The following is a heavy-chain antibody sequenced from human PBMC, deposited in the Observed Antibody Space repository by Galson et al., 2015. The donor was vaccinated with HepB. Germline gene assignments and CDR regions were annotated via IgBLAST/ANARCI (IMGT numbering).Heavy chain of an antibody. CDR1: GFTFSVYW. J-gene: IGHJ4*02. V-gene: IGHV3-7*01. D-gene: IGHD5-12*01. Sequence: SLRLSCAASGFTFSVYWTSWVRQAPGKGLEWVANIKQDGSEKYYVDSVKGRFSISRDNAKNSLYLQMDSLRAEDTAVYYCAKDGEWEGGYSGYDSDIDYWGQGTLVTVSS. CDR3: AKDGEWEGGYSGYDSDIDY. CDR2: IKQDGSEK.